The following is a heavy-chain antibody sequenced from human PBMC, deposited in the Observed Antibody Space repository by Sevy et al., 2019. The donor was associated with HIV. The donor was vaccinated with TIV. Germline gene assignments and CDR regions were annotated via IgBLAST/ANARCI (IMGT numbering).Heavy chain of an antibody. Sequence: GGSLGLSCAASGFTFNRYSMHWVRQAPGKGLEWVATISFDATNKHYPDSVKGRFTISRDDFQTSLVLKMDSLRPEDTAVYYCALERLSSDVAEYFQDWGQGTLVTVSS. CDR3: ALERLSSDVAEYFQD. V-gene: IGHV3-30-3*01. CDR2: ISFDATNK. CDR1: GFTFNRYS. J-gene: IGHJ1*01. D-gene: IGHD1-1*01.